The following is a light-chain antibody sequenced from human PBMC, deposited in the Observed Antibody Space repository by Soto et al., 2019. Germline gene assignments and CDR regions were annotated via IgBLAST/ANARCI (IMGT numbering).Light chain of an antibody. CDR2: SAS. CDR3: QQYNTSPRT. J-gene: IGKJ1*01. Sequence: VLTQSPATLSLSPGERASPACRASQSVSRTYFAWYQQKPGQAPRLLIYSASTRATGIPDRFSGSGSGTDFTLTISRLEPEDFAVYYCQQYNTSPRTFGQGTKVDIK. CDR1: QSVSRTY. V-gene: IGKV3-20*01.